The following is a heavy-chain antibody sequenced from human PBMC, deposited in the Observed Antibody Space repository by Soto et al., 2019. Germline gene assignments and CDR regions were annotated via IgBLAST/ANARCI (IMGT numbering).Heavy chain of an antibody. CDR1: GGTFGSYA. J-gene: IGHJ6*02. CDR3: AREAPYCTSATCPKFYDMDV. Sequence: WPPVKVSCKASGGTFGSYAITWVRRAPGQGLEWLGGIIPILNSPAYAQKFQARVVITADEITNTAYMELNSLRFDYTAVYYCAREAPYCTSATCPKFYDMDVWGQGTTVTVSS. CDR2: IIPILNSP. D-gene: IGHD2-2*01. V-gene: IGHV1-69*13.